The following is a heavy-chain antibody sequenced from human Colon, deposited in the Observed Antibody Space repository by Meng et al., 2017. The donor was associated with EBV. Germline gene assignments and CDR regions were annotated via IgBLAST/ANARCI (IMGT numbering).Heavy chain of an antibody. D-gene: IGHD2-21*02. J-gene: IGHJ4*02. CDR2: IYHSGST. CDR1: GGPLSSRNG. CDR3: ARVGAYCGGDCYHPR. Sequence: ESVPGRLKPSGPLSLTCPGSGGPLSSRNGWSWVRPPPGKGLEWIGEIYHSGSTNYNPSLKSRVTISVDESKNQFSLRLSSVTAADTAVYYCARVGAYCGGDCYHPRWGQGTLVTVSS. V-gene: IGHV4-4*02.